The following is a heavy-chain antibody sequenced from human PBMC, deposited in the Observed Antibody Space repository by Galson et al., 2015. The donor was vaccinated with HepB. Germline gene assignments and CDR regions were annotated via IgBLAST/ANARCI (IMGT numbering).Heavy chain of an antibody. V-gene: IGHV3-23*01. Sequence: SLRLSCAASGFTFSSYAMSWVRQAPGKGLEWVSAISGSGGSTYYADSVKGRFTISRDNSKNTLYLQMNSLRTEDTAVYYCAKGDSQYTWVFDRHEYFQHWGQGTLVTVSS. CDR2: ISGSGGST. D-gene: IGHD2-15*01. CDR1: GFTFSSYA. J-gene: IGHJ1*01. CDR3: AKGDSQYTWVFDRHEYFQH.